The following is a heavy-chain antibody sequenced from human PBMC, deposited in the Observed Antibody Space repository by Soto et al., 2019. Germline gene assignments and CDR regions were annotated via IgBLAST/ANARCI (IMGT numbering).Heavy chain of an antibody. CDR2: IDWDDDK. D-gene: IGHD2-2*01. V-gene: IGHV2-70*11. J-gene: IGHJ6*03. Sequence: GSGPTLVNPTQTLTLTCTFSGFSLSTSGMCVSWIRQPPGKALEWLARIDWDDDKYYSTSLKTRLTISKDTSKNQVVLTMTNMDPVDTATYYCARTIQVVPAAMLVYYYYYMDVWGKGTTVTV. CDR1: GFSLSTSGMC. CDR3: ARTIQVVPAAMLVYYYYYMDV.